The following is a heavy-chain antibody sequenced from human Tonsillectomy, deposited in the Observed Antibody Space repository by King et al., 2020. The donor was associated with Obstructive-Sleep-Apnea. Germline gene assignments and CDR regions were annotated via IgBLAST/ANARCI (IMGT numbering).Heavy chain of an antibody. J-gene: IGHJ3*02. CDR1: GYTFTGYY. V-gene: IGHV1-2*04. D-gene: IGHD6-6*01. Sequence: QLVQSGAEVKKPGASVKVSCKASGYTFTGYYMHWLRQAPGQGREWIGWINPNSGGTNYDQKFQGWCTMTRDTAISTANMELSRLRSYDTAVYYCARRSSSSLGAFDIWGQGTMVTVSS. CDR3: ARRSSSSLGAFDI. CDR2: INPNSGGT.